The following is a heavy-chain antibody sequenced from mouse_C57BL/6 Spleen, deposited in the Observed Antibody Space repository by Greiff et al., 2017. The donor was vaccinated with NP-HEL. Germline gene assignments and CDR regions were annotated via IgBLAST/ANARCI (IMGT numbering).Heavy chain of an antibody. CDR1: GYTFTDYY. Sequence: VQLQQSGPELVKPGASVKISCKASGYTFTDYYMNWVKQSHGKSLEWIGDINPNNGGTSYNQKFKGKATLTVNQSSSTAYMELRSLTSEDSAVYYCAIRLYYYGGSYEWYFDVWGTGTTVTVSS. CDR2: INPNNGGT. J-gene: IGHJ1*03. D-gene: IGHD1-1*01. CDR3: AIRLYYYGGSYEWYFDV. V-gene: IGHV1-26*01.